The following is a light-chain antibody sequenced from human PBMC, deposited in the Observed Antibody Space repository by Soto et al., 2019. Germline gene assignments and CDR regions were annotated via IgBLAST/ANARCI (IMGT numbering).Light chain of an antibody. CDR3: QHYNNWPPYS. Sequence: ETVMTQSPDTLSVSPGESATLSCRASQDVSTNLAWFQQKPGQTPRLVLYGASKRATGIPARLSGSGSGRHFTLTISSLQSEDFGVYYCQHYNNWPPYSFGQGTKVEIK. CDR1: QDVSTN. CDR2: GAS. J-gene: IGKJ2*03. V-gene: IGKV3-15*01.